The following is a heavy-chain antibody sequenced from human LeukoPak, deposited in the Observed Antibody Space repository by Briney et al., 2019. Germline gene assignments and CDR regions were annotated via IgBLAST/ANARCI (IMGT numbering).Heavy chain of an antibody. Sequence: VASVKVSCKASGGTFSSYAISWVRQAPGQGLEWMGRIIPILGIANYAQKFQGRVTITADKSTSTAYMELSSLRSEDTAVYYCARDTGYCGGDCYPDDPYYFDYWGQGTLVTVSS. CDR3: ARDTGYCGGDCYPDDPYYFDY. CDR1: GGTFSSYA. CDR2: IIPILGIA. D-gene: IGHD2-21*02. V-gene: IGHV1-69*04. J-gene: IGHJ4*02.